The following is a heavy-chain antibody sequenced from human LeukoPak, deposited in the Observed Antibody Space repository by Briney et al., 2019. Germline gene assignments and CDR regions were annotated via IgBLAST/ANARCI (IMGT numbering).Heavy chain of an antibody. Sequence: SSETLSLTCTVSGGSISIYYWSWIRQPPGKGLEWIGYIYYSGSTNYNPSLKSRVTISVDTSKNQFSLKLSSVTAADTAVYYCARDRPHYYGLDAFDIWGQGTMVTVSS. CDR2: IYYSGST. CDR3: ARDRPHYYGLDAFDI. CDR1: GGSISIYY. D-gene: IGHD3-10*01. V-gene: IGHV4-59*01. J-gene: IGHJ3*02.